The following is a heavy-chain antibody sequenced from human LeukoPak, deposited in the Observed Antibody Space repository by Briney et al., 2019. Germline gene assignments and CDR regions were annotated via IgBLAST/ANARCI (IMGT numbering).Heavy chain of an antibody. J-gene: IGHJ4*02. D-gene: IGHD6-19*01. V-gene: IGHV3-66*01. CDR1: GFTVSSNY. CDR3: ARTTGYSSGWSCDY. Sequence: GGSLRLSCAASGFTVSSNYMSWVRQAPGKGLEWVSVISSGGSTNYADSVKGRFTISRDNSKNTLNLQMNSLRAEDTAVYYCARTTGYSSGWSCDYWGQGTLVTVSS. CDR2: ISSGGST.